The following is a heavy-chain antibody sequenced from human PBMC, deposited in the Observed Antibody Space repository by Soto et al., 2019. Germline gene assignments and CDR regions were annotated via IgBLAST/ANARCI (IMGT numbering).Heavy chain of an antibody. CDR2: INPHGGST. J-gene: IGHJ5*02. CDR1: RDTFTSYY. D-gene: IGHD1-26*01. Sequence: GASVKVSCKAPRDTFTSYYINCVRQAPGQGLEWMGVINPHGGSTAYAQKFKGRVTLTRDTSASTVYMEVSSLTSEDTAMYYCARPSGGNFGIIIEGTNWFAPWGQGTLVTVSS. V-gene: IGHV1-46*01. CDR3: ARPSGGNFGIIIEGTNWFAP.